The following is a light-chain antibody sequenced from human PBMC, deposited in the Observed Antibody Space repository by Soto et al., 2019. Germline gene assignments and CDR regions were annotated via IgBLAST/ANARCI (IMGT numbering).Light chain of an antibody. Sequence: VMTQSPGNLSLSPGERATLSCRASQSVTNSFLAWYQQKPGQAPRLLIYGASRRATGIPDRFTGSGSGTDFTLTISRLEPEDFAVYYCQQYGSLSWTFGQGTKVDIK. J-gene: IGKJ1*01. CDR3: QQYGSLSWT. CDR2: GAS. CDR1: QSVTNSF. V-gene: IGKV3-20*01.